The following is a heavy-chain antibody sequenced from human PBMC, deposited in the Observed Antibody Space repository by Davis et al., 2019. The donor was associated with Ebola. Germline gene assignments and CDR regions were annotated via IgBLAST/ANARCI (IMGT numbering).Heavy chain of an antibody. CDR1: GGSFSGYY. D-gene: IGHD2-2*01. J-gene: IGHJ4*02. CDR3: ARICSSTSCPGY. CDR2: INHSGST. V-gene: IGHV4-34*01. Sequence: PSETLSLTCAVYGGSFSGYYWSWIRQPPGKGLEWIGEINHSGSTNYNPSLNSRVTISVDTSKNQFSLKLSSVTAADTAVYYCARICSSTSCPGYWGQGTLVTVSS.